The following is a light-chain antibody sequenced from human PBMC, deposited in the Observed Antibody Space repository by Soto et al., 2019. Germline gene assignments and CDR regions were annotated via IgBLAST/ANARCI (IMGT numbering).Light chain of an antibody. CDR3: QQYNEWPLYT. J-gene: IGKJ2*01. CDR2: GAS. CDR1: QSVSSN. Sequence: EIVMTQSPATLSVSPGERATLSCRASQSVSSNLAWYQQKPGQAPRLLIYGASTRATGIPARFSGSGSGTEFTLTISSLQSEDFAVYYCQQYNEWPLYTFGQGTKLQIK. V-gene: IGKV3-15*01.